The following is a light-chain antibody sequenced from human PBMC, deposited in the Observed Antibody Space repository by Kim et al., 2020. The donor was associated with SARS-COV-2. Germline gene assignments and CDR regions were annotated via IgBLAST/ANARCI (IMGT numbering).Light chain of an antibody. V-gene: IGLV2-14*03. CDR2: DVT. CDR3: SSYTSSRTNV. J-gene: IGLJ1*01. CDR1: SSDVGGYNY. Sequence: GQSITISCTGTSSDVGGYNYVSWYQQHPGKAPELMIYDVTKRPSGVSNRFSGSKSGNTASLTISGLQAEDEADYYCSSYTSSRTNVFGTGTKVTVL.